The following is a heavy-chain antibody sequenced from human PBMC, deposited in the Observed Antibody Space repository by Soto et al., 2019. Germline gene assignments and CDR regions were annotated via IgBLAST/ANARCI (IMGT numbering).Heavy chain of an antibody. D-gene: IGHD3-10*01. CDR2: ISSSSSYI. V-gene: IGHV3-21*01. J-gene: IGHJ5*02. CDR1: GFTFSKYS. Sequence: GVLRLSCAASGFTFSKYSMNWVRQAPGKGLEWVSSISSSSSYIYYADSVKGRFTISRDNAKNSLYLELSSLRVEDTAVYYCAKDNSVCWFDPWGQGTLVTVSS. CDR3: AKDNSVCWFDP.